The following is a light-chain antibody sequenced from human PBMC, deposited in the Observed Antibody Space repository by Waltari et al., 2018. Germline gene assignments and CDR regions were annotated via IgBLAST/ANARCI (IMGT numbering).Light chain of an antibody. Sequence: QSALTQPASVSGSPGQSITISCTGTRSDVGGYNYVSWYQQHPGKAPKLMIYDVSKRPSGVSNRFSGSKSGNTASLTISGLQAEDEADYYCCSYAGSSTGVFGGGTKLTVL. CDR1: RSDVGGYNY. J-gene: IGLJ3*02. V-gene: IGLV2-23*02. CDR3: CSYAGSSTGV. CDR2: DVS.